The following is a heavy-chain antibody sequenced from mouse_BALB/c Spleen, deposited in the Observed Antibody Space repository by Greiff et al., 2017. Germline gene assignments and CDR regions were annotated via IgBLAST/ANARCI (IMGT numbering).Heavy chain of an antibody. V-gene: IGHV5-9-4*01. CDR3: ARDPHPYAMDY. Sequence: EVKLVESGGGLVKPGGSLKLSCAASGFTFSIYAMSWVRQSPEKRLEWVAEISSGGSYTYYPDTVTGRFTISRDNAKNTLYLEMSSLRSEDTAMYYCARDPHPYAMDYWGQGTSVTVSS. CDR2: ISSGGSYT. J-gene: IGHJ4*01. CDR1: GFTFSIYA.